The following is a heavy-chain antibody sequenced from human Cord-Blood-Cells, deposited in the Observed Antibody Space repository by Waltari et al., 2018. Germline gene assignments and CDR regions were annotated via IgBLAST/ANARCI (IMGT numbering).Heavy chain of an antibody. Sequence: QVEQVKSGDEVKKPGASVKVSCKASGYTFTGYYIHWVRQAPGQGLEWMGWINPNSGGTNYAQKFQGRVSMTRDTSISTAYMELSRLRSCDTAVYYCARGVLAGDPDYWGQGTLVTVSS. CDR3: ARGVLAGDPDY. V-gene: IGHV1-2*02. J-gene: IGHJ4*02. CDR1: GYTFTGYY. D-gene: IGHD2-15*01. CDR2: INPNSGGT.